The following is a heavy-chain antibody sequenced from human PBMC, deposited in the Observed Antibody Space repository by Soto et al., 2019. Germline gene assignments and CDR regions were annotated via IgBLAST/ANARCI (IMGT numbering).Heavy chain of an antibody. Sequence: EVQLVESGGGVVQPGGSLRLSCAASGFTFSDHYMEWVRQAPGKGLEWVGRIRNKANSYTTEYGESVKGRFTIERDDSRNLQYTEIKSLKTEDTAVYYCARAWFGESNYFAYWGQGPMVTFSP. CDR3: ARAWFGESNYFAY. D-gene: IGHD3-10*01. V-gene: IGHV3-72*01. CDR2: IRNKANSYTT. CDR1: GFTFSDHY. J-gene: IGHJ4*02.